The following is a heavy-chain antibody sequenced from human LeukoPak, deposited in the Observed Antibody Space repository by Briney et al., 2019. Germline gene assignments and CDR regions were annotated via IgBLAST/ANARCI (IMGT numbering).Heavy chain of an antibody. Sequence: GGSLRLSCAASGFTFSSYAMSWVRQAPGKGLEWVSGISGRGGSAVYPDSVKGRFTSSRDNSEKALYLQVISLRAEDTAVYYCAKFGYRGYRYSFDIWGQGPMVTVSS. V-gene: IGHV3-23*01. J-gene: IGHJ3*02. CDR3: AKFGYRGYRYSFDI. D-gene: IGHD5-12*01. CDR1: GFTFSSYA. CDR2: ISGRGGSA.